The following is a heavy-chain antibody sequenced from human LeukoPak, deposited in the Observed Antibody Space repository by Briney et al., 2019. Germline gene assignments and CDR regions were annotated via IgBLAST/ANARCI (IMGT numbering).Heavy chain of an antibody. CDR1: GFAFSSCG. CDR3: EVAVAAAIDY. V-gene: IGHV3-30*03. J-gene: IGHJ4*02. Sequence: PGGSLRLSCAASGFAFSSCGMHWVRQAPGKGLEWVAFISFDGSNKYYADSVKGRFTISRDNSKNTLYLQMNSLRAEDTAVYYCEVAVAAAIDYWGQGTLVTVSS. D-gene: IGHD6-19*01. CDR2: ISFDGSNK.